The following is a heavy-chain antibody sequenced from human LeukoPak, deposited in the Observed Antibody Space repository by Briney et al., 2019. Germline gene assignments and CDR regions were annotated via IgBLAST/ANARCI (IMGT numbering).Heavy chain of an antibody. Sequence: SVKVSCKASGYTFTSYGISWVRQAPGQGLEWMGGIIPIFGTANYAQKFQGRVTITADESTSTAYMELSSLRSEDTAVYYCARGNRKDYYYYYMDVWGKGTTVTVSS. CDR2: IIPIFGTA. CDR1: GYTFTSYG. J-gene: IGHJ6*03. V-gene: IGHV1-69*13. CDR3: ARGNRKDYYYYYMDV.